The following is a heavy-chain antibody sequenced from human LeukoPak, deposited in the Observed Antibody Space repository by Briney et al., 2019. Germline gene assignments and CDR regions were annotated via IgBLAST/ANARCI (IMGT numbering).Heavy chain of an antibody. J-gene: IGHJ4*02. V-gene: IGHV3-21*01. D-gene: IGHD2-2*02. CDR3: ARARGCSSTSCYRAGFDY. Sequence: PGGSLRLSCAASGFTFSSYSMNWVRQAPGKGLEWVSSISSSSSYIYYADSVKGRFTISRDNAKNSLYLQMNSLRAEDTAVYYRARARGCSSTSCYRAGFDYWGQGTLVTVSS. CDR1: GFTFSSYS. CDR2: ISSSSSYI.